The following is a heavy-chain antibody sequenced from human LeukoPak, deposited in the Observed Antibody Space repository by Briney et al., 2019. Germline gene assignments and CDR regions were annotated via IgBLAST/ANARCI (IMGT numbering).Heavy chain of an antibody. Sequence: SETLSLTCTVSGDSMHSYYWSWIRQSPEKGLEWIGRAYSGVNAYYNPSLQSRVAISVDKSNNQFSLDLASVTAADTALYYCAREKSGTLTRAYYYIDVWGKGITVTVSS. CDR3: AREKSGTLTRAYYYIDV. J-gene: IGHJ6*03. D-gene: IGHD1-26*01. CDR1: GDSMHSYY. CDR2: AYSGVNA. V-gene: IGHV4-4*07.